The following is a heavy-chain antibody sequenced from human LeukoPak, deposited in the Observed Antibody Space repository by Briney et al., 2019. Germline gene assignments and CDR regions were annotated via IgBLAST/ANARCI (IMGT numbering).Heavy chain of an antibody. D-gene: IGHD6-13*01. CDR1: GLSFGSFT. CDR3: ARAGSISWNDY. CDR2: ISGSGGNT. J-gene: IGHJ4*02. Sequence: GGSLRLSCAASGLSFGSFTMSWVRQAPGKGLEWVSDISGSGGNTYYADSVKGPSTISTDNSKNTLYLQMNSLRAEDTAIYYCARAGSISWNDYWGQGTLVTVSP. V-gene: IGHV3-23*01.